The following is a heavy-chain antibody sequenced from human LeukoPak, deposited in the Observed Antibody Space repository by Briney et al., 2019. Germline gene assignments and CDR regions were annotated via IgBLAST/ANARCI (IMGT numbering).Heavy chain of an antibody. Sequence: ASVKVSCKASGYTFTGYYMHWVRQAPGQGLEWMGWINPNSGGTNYAQKFQGRVTMTRDTSISTAYMELSRLRSDDTAVYYCAGGGTTMVRGVIRPDYYYYYYMDVWGKGTTVTISS. CDR3: AGGGTTMVRGVIRPDYYYYYYMDV. CDR2: INPNSGGT. J-gene: IGHJ6*03. CDR1: GYTFTGYY. V-gene: IGHV1-2*02. D-gene: IGHD3-10*01.